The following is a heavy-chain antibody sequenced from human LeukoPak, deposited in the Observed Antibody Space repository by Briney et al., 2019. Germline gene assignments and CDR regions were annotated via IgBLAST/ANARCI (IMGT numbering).Heavy chain of an antibody. J-gene: IGHJ4*02. V-gene: IGHV3-48*03. D-gene: IGHD3-10*01. CDR1: GFTFSSYE. CDR3: AREDGSGSYYYFDY. Sequence: GGSLRLSCAASGFTFSSYEMNWVRQAPGKGLEWVSYISSSGSTLYYADSVKGRFTISRDNSKNTLYLQMNSLRAEDTALYYCAREDGSGSYYYFDYWGQGTLVTISS. CDR2: ISSSGSTL.